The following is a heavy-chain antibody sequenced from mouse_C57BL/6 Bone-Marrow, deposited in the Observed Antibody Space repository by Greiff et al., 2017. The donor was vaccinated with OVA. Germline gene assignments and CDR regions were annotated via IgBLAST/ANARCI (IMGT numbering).Heavy chain of an antibody. Sequence: EVQLVESGGGLVKPGGSLKLSCAASGFTFSDYGMHWVRQAPEKGLEWVAYISSGSSTIYYADTVKGRVTISRDNAKNTLFLQMSSLRSEDTAMYYGARPLRLRAMDYWGQGASVTVSS. J-gene: IGHJ4*01. D-gene: IGHD1-2*01. CDR1: GFTFSDYG. CDR3: ARPLRLRAMDY. V-gene: IGHV5-17*01. CDR2: ISSGSSTI.